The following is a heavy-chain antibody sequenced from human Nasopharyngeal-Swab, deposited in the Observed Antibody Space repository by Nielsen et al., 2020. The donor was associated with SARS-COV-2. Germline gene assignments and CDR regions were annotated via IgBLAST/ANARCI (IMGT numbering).Heavy chain of an antibody. J-gene: IGHJ4*02. Sequence: GGSLRLSCKGSGYSFTSYWIGWVRQMPGKGLEWMGIIYPGDSDTRYSPSFQGQVTISADKSISTAYLQWSSLKASDTAMYYCARLIAVAGTGDYWGQGTLVTVSS. D-gene: IGHD6-19*01. CDR1: GYSFTSYW. CDR2: IYPGDSDT. CDR3: ARLIAVAGTGDY. V-gene: IGHV5-51*01.